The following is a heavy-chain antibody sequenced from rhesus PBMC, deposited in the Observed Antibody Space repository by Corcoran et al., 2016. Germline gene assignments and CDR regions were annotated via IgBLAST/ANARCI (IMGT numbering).Heavy chain of an antibody. CDR3: ARDIAAALFDY. CDR2: IYGSSGRT. CDR1: GGSISGGYD. Sequence: QVQLQESGPGVVKPSETLSLTCAVSGGSISGGYDWSWIHQPPGKGLEWIGYIYGSSGRTNYNPSLKNLVTISKDASKSEFSLKLSSVTAADTAVYYCARDIAAALFDYWGQGVLVTVSS. D-gene: IGHD6-25*01. V-gene: IGHV4-76*01. J-gene: IGHJ4*01.